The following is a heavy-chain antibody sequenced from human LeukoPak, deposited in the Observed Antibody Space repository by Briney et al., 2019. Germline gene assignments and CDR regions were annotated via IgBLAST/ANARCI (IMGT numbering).Heavy chain of an antibody. CDR1: GYTFTSYG. J-gene: IGHJ3*02. D-gene: IGHD2-2*01. Sequence: ASVKVSCXASGYTFTSYGISWVRQAPGQGLEWMGWISAYNGNTNYAQKLQGRVTMTTDTSTSTAYMELRSLRSDDTAVYYCARDSGWGYCSSTSCQNAFDIWGQGTMVTVSS. CDR3: ARDSGWGYCSSTSCQNAFDI. V-gene: IGHV1-18*01. CDR2: ISAYNGNT.